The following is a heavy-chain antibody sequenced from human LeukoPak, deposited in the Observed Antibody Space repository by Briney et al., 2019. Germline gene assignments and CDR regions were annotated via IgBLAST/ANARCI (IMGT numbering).Heavy chain of an antibody. V-gene: IGHV3-33*01. CDR3: ARWASIQATYFFDY. CDR1: GFTFNSYG. D-gene: IGHD2-21*01. CDR2: IWYDGSYK. Sequence: GGSLRLSCAASGFTFNSYGMHWVRQAPGKGLEWVAVIWYDGSYKYYADSVKGRFTISKDNSKNTLELQMSSLRADDRAVYYCARWASIQATYFFDYWGQGTLVTVSS. J-gene: IGHJ4*02.